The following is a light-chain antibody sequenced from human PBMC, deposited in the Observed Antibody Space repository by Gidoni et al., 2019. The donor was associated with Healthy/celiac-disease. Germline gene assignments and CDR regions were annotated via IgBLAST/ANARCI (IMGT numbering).Light chain of an antibody. J-gene: IGLJ3*02. CDR1: SPNIGSNY. CDR3: AAWDDSLSAWV. V-gene: IGLV1-47*01. CDR2: RNN. Sequence: QSVLTQPPSASGTPGQRVTISCSGSSPNIGSNYVYWYPQLPGTAPKLLIYRNNQRPSGVPDRFSGSKSGTSASLAISGLRSEDEADYYCAAWDDSLSAWVFGGGTKLTVL.